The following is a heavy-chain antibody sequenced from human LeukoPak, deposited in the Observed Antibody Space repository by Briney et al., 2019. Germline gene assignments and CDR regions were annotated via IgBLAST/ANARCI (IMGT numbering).Heavy chain of an antibody. CDR1: GGTFSSYA. D-gene: IGHD6-13*01. Sequence: SVKVSCKASGGTFSSYAISWVRQAPGQGLEWMGGIIPIFGTANYAQKFQGRVTITTDESTSTAYMELSSLRSEDTAVDYCAKAGGFSSRGVRETLPRIGRYYYYMDVWGKGTTVTVSS. J-gene: IGHJ6*03. CDR3: AKAGGFSSRGVRETLPRIGRYYYYMDV. CDR2: IIPIFGTA. V-gene: IGHV1-69*05.